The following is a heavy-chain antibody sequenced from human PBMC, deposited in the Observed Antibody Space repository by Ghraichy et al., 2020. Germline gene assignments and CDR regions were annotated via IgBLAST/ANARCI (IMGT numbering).Heavy chain of an antibody. CDR2: VSYSGST. J-gene: IGHJ4*02. D-gene: IGHD6-19*01. V-gene: IGHV4-59*08. CDR1: SYSISTFY. CDR3: ARYSGVWYAVDY. Sequence: ESLNISCTVSSYSISTFYWSWLRQPPGKGLEWIGYVSYSGSTNYNPSLRSRLTISIDTSKSQFSLKLKSMTAADTAVYYCARYSGVWYAVDYWGQGALVTVSS.